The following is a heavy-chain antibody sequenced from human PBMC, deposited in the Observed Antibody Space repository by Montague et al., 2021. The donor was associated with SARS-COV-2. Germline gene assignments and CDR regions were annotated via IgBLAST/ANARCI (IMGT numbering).Heavy chain of an antibody. Sequence: SETLSLTCSVSGDSINNSRYYWGWIRQPPGKGLEWIGTIYYSGSAYYNPSLKSRVTISVDTSKDQFSLKLNSVTATDTAVYYCARLESTRGVIIRGAFHIWDQGTKVTVSS. J-gene: IGHJ3*02. D-gene: IGHD3-10*01. CDR3: ARLESTRGVIIRGAFHI. CDR2: IYYSGSA. V-gene: IGHV4-39*01. CDR1: GDSINNSRYY.